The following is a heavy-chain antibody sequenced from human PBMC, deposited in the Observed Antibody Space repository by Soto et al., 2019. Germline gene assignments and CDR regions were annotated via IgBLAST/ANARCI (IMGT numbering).Heavy chain of an antibody. CDR2: LYPNGRA. D-gene: IGHD2-2*01. V-gene: IGHV3-53*01. CDR3: ARGLGREYQDDRNHFHLVY. Sequence: GGSLRLSCAASGFTVSSNYLTWVRQAPGKGLKWVSVLYPNGRAFYADSVKGRFTISTDNSQNSVYLQMSTLRAEDTAIYYCARGLGREYQDDRNHFHLVYWGQGTQVTVSS. CDR1: GFTVSSNY. J-gene: IGHJ4*02.